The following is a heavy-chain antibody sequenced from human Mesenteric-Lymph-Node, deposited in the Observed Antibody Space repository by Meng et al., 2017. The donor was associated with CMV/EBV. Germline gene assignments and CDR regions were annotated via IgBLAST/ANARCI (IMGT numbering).Heavy chain of an antibody. V-gene: IGHV3-30*19. CDR1: GFTFSRCG. CDR2: ISYDGSNK. CDR3: ASLDGTPGG. D-gene: IGHD5-24*01. J-gene: IGHJ4*02. Sequence: GGSLRLSCAASGFTFSRCGMHWVRQAPGKGLEWVAVISYDGSNKYYADSVKGRFTISRDNSKNTLSLQMNSLRVEDTAVYYCASLDGTPGGWGQGTLVTVSS.